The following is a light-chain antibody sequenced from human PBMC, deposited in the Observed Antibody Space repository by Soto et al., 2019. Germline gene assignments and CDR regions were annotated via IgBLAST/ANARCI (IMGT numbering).Light chain of an antibody. J-gene: IGKJ1*01. CDR3: QQRSHWPIWT. CDR2: DAS. CDR1: QNVNNY. V-gene: IGKV3-11*01. Sequence: EIVLTQFPGTLSLSPGERATLSCRASQNVNNYLTWYQQKPGQPPRVLIYDASNRAPGIPDRFSGSGSGTAFTLTISSLEPEDSAVYYCQQRSHWPIWTFGPGTKLEIK.